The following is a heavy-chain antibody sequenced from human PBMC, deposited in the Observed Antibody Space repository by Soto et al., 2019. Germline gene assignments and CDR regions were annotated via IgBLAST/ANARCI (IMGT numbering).Heavy chain of an antibody. CDR2: INAGNGNT. CDR3: ARASGYDILTGYYSYYFDY. Sequence: ASVKVSCKASGYTFTSYAMHWVRQAPGQRLEWMGWINAGNGNTKYSQKFQGRVTITRDTSASTAYMELSSLRSEDTAVYYCARASGYDILTGYYSYYFDYWGQGTLVTVSS. D-gene: IGHD3-9*01. V-gene: IGHV1-3*01. CDR1: GYTFTSYA. J-gene: IGHJ4*02.